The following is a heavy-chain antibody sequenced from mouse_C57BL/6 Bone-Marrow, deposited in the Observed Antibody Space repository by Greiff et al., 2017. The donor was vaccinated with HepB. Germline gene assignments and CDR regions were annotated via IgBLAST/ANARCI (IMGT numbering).Heavy chain of an antibody. Sequence: QVQLQQSGAELVRPGASVTLSCKASGYTFTDYEMHWVKQTPVHGLEWIGAIDPETGGTAYNQKFKGKAILTADKSSSTAYMELRSLTSEDSAVSYCTRGYRNYTYYFDYWGQGTTLTVSS. J-gene: IGHJ2*01. CDR3: TRGYRNYTYYFDY. D-gene: IGHD2-1*01. CDR2: IDPETGGT. CDR1: GYTFTDYE. V-gene: IGHV1-15*01.